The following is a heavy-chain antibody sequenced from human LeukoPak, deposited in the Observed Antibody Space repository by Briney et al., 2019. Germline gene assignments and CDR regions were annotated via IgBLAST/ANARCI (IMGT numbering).Heavy chain of an antibody. CDR2: ISGSGGST. J-gene: IGHJ4*02. D-gene: IGHD3-10*01. Sequence: GGSLRLSCAASGFTFSSYAMSWVRQAPGKGLEWVSAISGSGGSTYYADSVKGRFTISRDNSKNTLYLQMNSLRAEDTAVYYCAKGYLLLWFGELSLFDYWGQGTLVTVSS. CDR3: AKGYLLLWFGELSLFDY. V-gene: IGHV3-23*01. CDR1: GFTFSSYA.